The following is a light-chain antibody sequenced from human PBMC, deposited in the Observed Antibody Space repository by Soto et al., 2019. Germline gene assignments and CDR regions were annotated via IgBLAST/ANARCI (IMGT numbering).Light chain of an antibody. V-gene: IGKV3-15*01. CDR3: QQCNKWPLT. Sequence: EIVMTQSPATLSVSPGERATLSCRASQSISSNLGWYQQKTGQAPRLLIYGASTRATGIPARFSGSGSGTDFTLTISSLQSEDFAVYYWQQCNKWPLTCGEGTRLEIK. CDR1: QSISSN. J-gene: IGKJ5*01. CDR2: GAS.